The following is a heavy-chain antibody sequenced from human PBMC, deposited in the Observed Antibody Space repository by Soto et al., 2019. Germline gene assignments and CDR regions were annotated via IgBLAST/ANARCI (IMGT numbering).Heavy chain of an antibody. Sequence: KPSETLSLTCAVSGYSISSGYYWGWIRQPPGKGLEWIGSIYHSGSTYYKPSLKSRVTISVDTSKNQFSLKVRFVTAADTAVYYCARGGIREEVLPWLGEFEVWGQGTTVTVSS. CDR2: IYHSGST. CDR1: GYSISSGYY. D-gene: IGHD3-10*01. V-gene: IGHV4-38-2*01. J-gene: IGHJ6*02. CDR3: ARGGIREEVLPWLGEFEV.